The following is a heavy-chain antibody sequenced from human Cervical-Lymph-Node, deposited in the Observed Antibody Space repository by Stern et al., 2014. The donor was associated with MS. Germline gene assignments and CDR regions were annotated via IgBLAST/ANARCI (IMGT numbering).Heavy chain of an antibody. CDR1: GFTFSSYG. CDR2: IWYDGSNK. J-gene: IGHJ4*02. D-gene: IGHD1-26*01. V-gene: IGHV3-33*01. CDR3: ARGGPWYSGSYTGYFDY. Sequence: VQLVQSGGGVVQPGRSLRLSCAASGFTFSSYGMHWVRQAPGKGLEWGAVIWYDGSNKYYADSVKGRFTISRDNSKNTLYLQMNSLRAEDTAVYYCARGGPWYSGSYTGYFDYWGQGTLVTVSS.